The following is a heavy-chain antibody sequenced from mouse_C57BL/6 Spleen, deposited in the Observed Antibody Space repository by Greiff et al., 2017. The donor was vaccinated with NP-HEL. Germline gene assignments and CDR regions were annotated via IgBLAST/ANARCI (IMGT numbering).Heavy chain of an antibody. D-gene: IGHD1-1*01. CDR1: GYTFTSYW. CDR2: IHPNSGST. V-gene: IGHV1-64*01. J-gene: IGHJ1*03. Sequence: QVQLQQPGAELVKPGASVKLSCKASGYTFTSYWMHWVKQRPGQGLEWIGMIHPNSGSTNYNEKFKSKATLTVDKSSSTAYMQLSSLTSEDSAVYYWAIPYYYGSSYGYFDVWGTGTTVTVSS. CDR3: AIPYYYGSSYGYFDV.